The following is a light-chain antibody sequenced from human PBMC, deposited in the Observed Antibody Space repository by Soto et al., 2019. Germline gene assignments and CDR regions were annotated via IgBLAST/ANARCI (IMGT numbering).Light chain of an antibody. Sequence: SYELTQPPSVSVAPGQTATITCGGKNIGIYSVHWYQQRPGQAPVLVVYDGSDRPSGIPERFSGSNSGNTATLTIGRVEAADEADYYCQVWDNDGGHNYVVGHGTKVTVL. CDR3: QVWDNDGGHNYV. CDR2: DGS. CDR1: NIGIYS. J-gene: IGLJ1*01. V-gene: IGLV3-21*02.